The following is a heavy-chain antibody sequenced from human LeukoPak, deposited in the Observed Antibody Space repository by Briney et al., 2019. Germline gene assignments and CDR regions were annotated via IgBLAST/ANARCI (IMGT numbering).Heavy chain of an antibody. J-gene: IGHJ4*02. CDR3: ARDPGGGIVVVPAALGFDY. D-gene: IGHD2-2*01. V-gene: IGHV1-2*02. CDR1: GYTFTGYY. CDR2: INPNSGGT. Sequence: ASVKVSCKASGYTFTGYYMHWVRQAPGQGLEWMGWINPNSGGTNYAQKFQGRVTMTRDTSTSTAYMELSRLRSDDTAVYYCARDPGGGIVVVPAALGFDYWGQGTLVTVSS.